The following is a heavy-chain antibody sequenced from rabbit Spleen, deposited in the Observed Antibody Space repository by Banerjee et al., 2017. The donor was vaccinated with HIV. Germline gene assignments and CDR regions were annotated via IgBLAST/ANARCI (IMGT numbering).Heavy chain of an antibody. D-gene: IGHD7-1*01. J-gene: IGHJ6*01. V-gene: IGHV1S45*01. CDR1: GFSFSGTYY. CDR2: IATGFGAST. CDR3: ARGADHGYSNGMDL. Sequence: QQQLEESGGGLVKPEGSLTLTCTASGFSFSGTYYMCWVRQAPGKGLEWIACIATGFGASTYYPSLAKGRFTISKTSTTTGTLQMTSLTGADTATYFCARGADHGYSNGMDLWGPGSLVTVS.